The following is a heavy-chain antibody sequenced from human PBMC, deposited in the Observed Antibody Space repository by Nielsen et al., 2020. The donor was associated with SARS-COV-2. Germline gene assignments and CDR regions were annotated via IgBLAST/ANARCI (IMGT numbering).Heavy chain of an antibody. J-gene: IGHJ6*02. CDR2: TNWTGGST. CDR1: GFTFVDYV. D-gene: IGHD3-10*01. CDR3: ARVPGGVLLWFGNYGMDV. V-gene: IGHV3-20*01. Sequence: GSLTISCAASGFTFVDYVMSWVRQAPGKGLQWASGTNWTGGSTGYADSVKGRFTISRDNAKNSLYLQMNSLRAEDTALYHCARVPGGVLLWFGNYGMDVWGQGTTVTVSS.